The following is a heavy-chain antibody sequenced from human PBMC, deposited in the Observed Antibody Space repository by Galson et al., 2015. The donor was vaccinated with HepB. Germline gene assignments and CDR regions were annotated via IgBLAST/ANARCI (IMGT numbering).Heavy chain of an antibody. CDR3: ARTASKSGSWLFDY. V-gene: IGHV4-59*08. J-gene: IGHJ4*02. CDR1: GGSISSYY. Sequence: ETLSLTCTVSGGSISSYYWSWIRQPPGKGLEWIGYIYYSGSTNYNPSLKSRVTISVDTSKNQFSLKLSSVTAADTAVYYCARTASKSGSWLFDYWGQGTLVTVSS. CDR2: IYYSGST. D-gene: IGHD6-13*01.